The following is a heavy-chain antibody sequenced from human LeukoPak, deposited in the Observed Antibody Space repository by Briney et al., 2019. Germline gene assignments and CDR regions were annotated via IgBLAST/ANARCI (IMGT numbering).Heavy chain of an antibody. J-gene: IGHJ6*02. V-gene: IGHV4-30-4*01. D-gene: IGHD3-3*01. CDR1: GGSISSGDYY. Sequence: SETLSLTCTVSGGSISSGDYYWSWIRQPPGKGLEWIGYIYYSGSTYYNPSLKRRVTISVDTSKNQFSLKLSSVTAADTAVYYCARARYDFWSNYYYGMDVWGQGTTVTVSS. CDR2: IYYSGST. CDR3: ARARYDFWSNYYYGMDV.